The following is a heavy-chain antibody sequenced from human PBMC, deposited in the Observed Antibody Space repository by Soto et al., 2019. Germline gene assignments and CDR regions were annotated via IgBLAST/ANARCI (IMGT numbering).Heavy chain of an antibody. J-gene: IGHJ6*02. V-gene: IGHV1-18*01. CDR3: ARDLGYGDDYYYYGMDV. D-gene: IGHD4-17*01. CDR1: GYTFTSYG. CDR2: ISAYNGNT. Sequence: GASVKVSCKASGYTFTSYGISWVRQAPGQGLEWMGWISAYNGNTNYAQKLQGRVTMTTDTSTSTAYMELRSLRSDDTAVYYCARDLGYGDDYYYYGMDVWGQGTTVTVSS.